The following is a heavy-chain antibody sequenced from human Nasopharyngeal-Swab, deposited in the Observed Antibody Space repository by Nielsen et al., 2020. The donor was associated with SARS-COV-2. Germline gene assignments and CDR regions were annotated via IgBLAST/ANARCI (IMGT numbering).Heavy chain of an antibody. D-gene: IGHD3-10*01. CDR1: GFTFSDYY. CDR3: ARDADYYGSGSYLGY. CDR2: ISSSGSTI. Sequence: GESLKISCAASGFTFSDYYMSWIRQAPGKGLEWVSYISSSGSTIYYADSVKGRFTISRDNAKSSLYLQMNSLRAEDTAVYYCARDADYYGSGSYLGYWGQGTLVTVSS. V-gene: IGHV3-11*04. J-gene: IGHJ4*02.